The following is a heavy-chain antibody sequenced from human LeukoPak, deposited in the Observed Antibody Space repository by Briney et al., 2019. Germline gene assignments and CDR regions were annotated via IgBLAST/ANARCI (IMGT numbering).Heavy chain of an antibody. D-gene: IGHD1-26*01. CDR3: ARDRDRSGSQSY. V-gene: IGHV1-18*01. J-gene: IGHJ4*02. CDR1: GYTFTIYG. Sequence: GASVTVSFKASGYTFTIYGISWVRQAPGQGLEWMGWMSANNGNTKYNTKYAQNLQGRVTMTTDISTSTAYMELRTLRSDDTAVYYCARDRDRSGSQSYWGQGTLVTVSS. CDR2: MSANNGNTKYNT.